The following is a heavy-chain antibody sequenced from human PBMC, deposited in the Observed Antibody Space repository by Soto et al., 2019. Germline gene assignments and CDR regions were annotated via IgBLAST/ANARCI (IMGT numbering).Heavy chain of an antibody. Sequence: GESMKISCKASGYSFTSYWSAWVRQMPGIGLEWMGSIYPGDGKTSYGPSFQGRFTISRDDSNRIAYLQMNSLKSEDTSVYYCTRWKESYSDYWGQGAMVTVSS. D-gene: IGHD1-1*01. CDR3: TRWKESYSDY. CDR2: IYPGDGKT. J-gene: IGHJ4*02. V-gene: IGHV5-51*01. CDR1: GYSFTSYW.